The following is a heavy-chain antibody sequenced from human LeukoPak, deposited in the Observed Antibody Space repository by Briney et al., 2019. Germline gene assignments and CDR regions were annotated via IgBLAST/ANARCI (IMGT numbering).Heavy chain of an antibody. J-gene: IGHJ4*02. D-gene: IGHD2-15*01. CDR2: IKQDGSEK. CDR3: ARDSNRRSGGSCYGS. CDR1: GFTFSSYW. V-gene: IGHV3-7*01. Sequence: PGGSLRLSCAASGFTFSSYWMSWVRQAPGTGLEWVANIKQDGSEKYYVDSVKGRFTISRDNAKSSLYLQMNSLRAEDPAVYYCARDSNRRSGGSCYGSWGQGTLVTVSS.